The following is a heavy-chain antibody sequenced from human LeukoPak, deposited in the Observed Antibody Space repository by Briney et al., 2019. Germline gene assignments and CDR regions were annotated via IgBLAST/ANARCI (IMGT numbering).Heavy chain of an antibody. CDR2: INHSGST. CDR3: AGDGPARDYVWGSYRHKPFDY. CDR1: GGSFSGYY. Sequence: SETLSLTCAVYGGSFSGYYWSWIRQPPGKGLEWIGEINHSGSTNYNPSLKSRVTISVDTSKDQFSLKLSSVTAADTAVYYCAGDGPARDYVWGSYRHKPFDYWGQGTLVTVSS. J-gene: IGHJ4*02. D-gene: IGHD3-16*02. V-gene: IGHV4-34*01.